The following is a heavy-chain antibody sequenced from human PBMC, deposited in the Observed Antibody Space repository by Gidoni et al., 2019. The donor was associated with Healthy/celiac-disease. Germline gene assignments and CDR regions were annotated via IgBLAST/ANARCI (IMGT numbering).Heavy chain of an antibody. CDR3: ARLRGVNEDY. J-gene: IGHJ4*02. V-gene: IGHV4-39*01. CDR1: AGSISSSSYY. Sequence: HLHLQESGPGLVKPSATLSLTCPVSAGSISSSSYYWGWIRQPPGKGLEWIGSIYYSGSTYYNPSLKSRVTISVDTSKNQFSLKLSSGTAADTAVYYCARLRGVNEDYWGQGTLVTVSS. D-gene: IGHD2-8*01. CDR2: IYYSGST.